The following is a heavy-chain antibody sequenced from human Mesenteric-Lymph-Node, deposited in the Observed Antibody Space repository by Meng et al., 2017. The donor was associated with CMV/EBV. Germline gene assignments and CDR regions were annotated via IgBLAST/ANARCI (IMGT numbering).Heavy chain of an antibody. CDR1: GGSIGSYY. CDR2: IYYSEAT. Sequence: SETLSLTCTVSGGSIGSYYWSWIRQPPGKGLEWIGYIYYSEATNYNPSLKSRVTISVDTSKNQFSLTLSSVTAADTAMYYCTRGNWKYVDSWGQGTLVTVSS. CDR3: TRGNWKYVDS. J-gene: IGHJ4*02. V-gene: IGHV4-59*01. D-gene: IGHD1-7*01.